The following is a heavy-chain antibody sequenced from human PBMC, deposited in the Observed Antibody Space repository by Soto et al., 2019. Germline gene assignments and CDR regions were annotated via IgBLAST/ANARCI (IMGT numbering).Heavy chain of an antibody. CDR1: GFTFSSYG. D-gene: IGHD1-26*01. J-gene: IGHJ6*02. V-gene: IGHV3-30*03. CDR2: ISYDGSNK. CDR3: ATDTGAAHARPPSGLDV. Sequence: PGGSLRLSCAASGFTFSSYGMHWVRQAPGKGLEWVAVISYDGSNKYYADSVKGRFTISRDNSKNTLYLQMNSLRAEDTAVYYCATDTGAAHARPPSGLDVWGQGTTVTVSS.